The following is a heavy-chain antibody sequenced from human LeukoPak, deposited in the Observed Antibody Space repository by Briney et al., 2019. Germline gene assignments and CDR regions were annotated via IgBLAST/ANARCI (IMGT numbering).Heavy chain of an antibody. Sequence: GGSLRLSCAASGFTFSSYGMHWVRQAPGKGLEWVAFIRYDGSNKYYADSVKGRFTTSRDNSKNTLYLQMNSLRAEDTAVYYCAKTHYDSSGYYPEEIFDYWGQGTLVTVSS. CDR3: AKTHYDSSGYYPEEIFDY. CDR2: IRYDGSNK. V-gene: IGHV3-30*02. D-gene: IGHD3-22*01. J-gene: IGHJ4*02. CDR1: GFTFSSYG.